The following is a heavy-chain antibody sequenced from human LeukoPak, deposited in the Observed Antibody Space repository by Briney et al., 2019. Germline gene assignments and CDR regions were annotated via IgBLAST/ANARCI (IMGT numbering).Heavy chain of an antibody. Sequence: KPGGSLRLSCAASGFTFSNFGINWVRQAPGEGLEWVSSISSSSSYISYADSVKGRFTISRDNAKNSLDLQMNSLRAEDTAVYYCAIDRYSSGWYTFDYWGQGTLVTVSS. J-gene: IGHJ4*02. CDR3: AIDRYSSGWYTFDY. V-gene: IGHV3-21*01. CDR2: ISSSSSYI. D-gene: IGHD6-19*01. CDR1: GFTFSNFG.